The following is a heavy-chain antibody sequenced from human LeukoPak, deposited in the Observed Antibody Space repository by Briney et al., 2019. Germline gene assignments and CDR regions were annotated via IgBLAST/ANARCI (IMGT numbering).Heavy chain of an antibody. CDR1: GGSISSSSYY. CDR3: ASHREYYYDSSGYFDY. Sequence: SETLSLTCTVSGGSISSSSYYWGWIRQPPGEGLEWIGSIFYSGTTYYNPSLKSRVTISVDTSENQFSLKLSSVTAADTAVYYCASHREYYYDSSGYFDYWGQGTLVTVSS. D-gene: IGHD3-22*01. J-gene: IGHJ4*02. CDR2: IFYSGTT. V-gene: IGHV4-39*07.